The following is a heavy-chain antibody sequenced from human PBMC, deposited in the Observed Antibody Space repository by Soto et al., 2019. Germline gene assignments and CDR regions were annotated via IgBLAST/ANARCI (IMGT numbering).Heavy chain of an antibody. CDR1: GFRFSSKA. D-gene: IGHD6-6*01. J-gene: IGHJ4*02. Sequence: EVQLLESGGGLVQPGGSLRLSCAASGFRFSSKAMSWVRQAPGKGLEWVSIISGSGSSTYYADSLKGRFTISRDNSKNMVYLEIIYLRAEDTAVYYCAKENGFQFVNFAASGFDYWGQGSLVSVSS. V-gene: IGHV3-23*01. CDR2: ISGSGSST. CDR3: AKENGFQFVNFAASGFDY.